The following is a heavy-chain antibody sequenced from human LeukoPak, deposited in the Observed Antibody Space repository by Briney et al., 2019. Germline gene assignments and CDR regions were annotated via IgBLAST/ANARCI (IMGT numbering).Heavy chain of an antibody. D-gene: IGHD4-17*01. CDR2: IYSGGST. Sequence: GGSLRLSCAASGFAFSSYDMHWVRQVSGKGLEWVSVIYSGGSTYYADSVKGRFTISRDNSKNTLYLQMNSLRAEDTAVYYCARVGYGDYLYFDYWGQGTLVTVSS. CDR3: ARVGYGDYLYFDY. V-gene: IGHV3-66*01. CDR1: GFAFSSYD. J-gene: IGHJ4*02.